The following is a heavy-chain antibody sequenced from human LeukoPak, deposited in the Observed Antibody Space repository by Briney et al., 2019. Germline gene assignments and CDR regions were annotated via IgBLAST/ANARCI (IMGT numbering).Heavy chain of an antibody. V-gene: IGHV4-30-2*01. CDR1: GGSISSGGYS. CDR2: IYHSGST. Sequence: SETLSLTCAVSGGSISSGGYSWSWIRQPPGKGLEWIGYIYHSGSTYYNPSLKSRVTISVDRSKNQFSLKLSSVTAADTAVYYCARARPGSYLDAFDIWGQGTMVTVSS. CDR3: ARARPGSYLDAFDI. J-gene: IGHJ3*02. D-gene: IGHD1-26*01.